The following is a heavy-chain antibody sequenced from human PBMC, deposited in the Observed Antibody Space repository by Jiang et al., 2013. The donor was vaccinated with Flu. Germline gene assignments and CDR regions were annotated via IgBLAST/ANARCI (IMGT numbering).Heavy chain of an antibody. V-gene: IGHV3-33*01. CDR2: IWYDGSNK. Sequence: VQLVESGGGVVQPGRSLRLSCAASGFTFSSYGMHWVRQAPGKGLEWVAVIWYDGSNKYYADSVKGRFTISRDNSKNTLYLQMNSLRAEDTAVYYCARNRYCSSTSCYDYYYYYYGMDVWGQGTTVTVSS. D-gene: IGHD2-2*01. J-gene: IGHJ6*02. CDR1: GFTFSSYG. CDR3: ARNRYCSSTSCYDYYYYYYGMDV.